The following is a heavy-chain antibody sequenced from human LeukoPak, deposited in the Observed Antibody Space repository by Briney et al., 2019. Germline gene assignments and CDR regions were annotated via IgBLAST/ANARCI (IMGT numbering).Heavy chain of an antibody. CDR2: ISSSGTSI. CDR3: ARSTGGYDGLFDY. J-gene: IGHJ4*02. V-gene: IGHV3-48*01. CDR1: GFIFKSYY. D-gene: IGHD5-12*01. Sequence: GGSLRLSCAASGFIFKSYYMNWVRQAPGKGLEWVSLISSSGTSIYYTDSVKGRFTISRDNAQNSLYLQMNSLRAEDTAEYYCARSTGGYDGLFDYWGQGTLVTVSS.